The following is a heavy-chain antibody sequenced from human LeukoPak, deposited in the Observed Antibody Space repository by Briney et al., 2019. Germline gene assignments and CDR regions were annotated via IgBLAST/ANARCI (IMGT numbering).Heavy chain of an antibody. CDR1: GYTFTGYY. D-gene: IGHD2-15*01. Sequence: ASVKVSCKASGYTFTGYYMHWVRQAPGQGLEWMGWINPNSGGTNYAQKFQGWVTMTRDTSISTAYMELSRLRSDDTAVYYCARGGGYCSGGSCYPSAENWFDPWGQGTLVTVSS. CDR2: INPNSGGT. CDR3: ARGGGYCSGGSCYPSAENWFDP. V-gene: IGHV1-2*04. J-gene: IGHJ5*02.